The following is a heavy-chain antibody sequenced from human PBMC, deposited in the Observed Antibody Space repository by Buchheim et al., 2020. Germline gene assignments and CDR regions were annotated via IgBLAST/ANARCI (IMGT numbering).Heavy chain of an antibody. CDR1: GFTFSSYW. Sequence: EVQLVESGGGLVQPGGSLRLSCAASGFTFSSYWMSWVRQAPGKGLEWVGRTRNKANSYTTEYAASVKGRFTISRDDSKNSLYLQMNSLKTEDTAVYYCAKSIVVPAAYNGVFDHWGQGAL. CDR3: AKSIVVPAAYNGVFDH. CDR2: TRNKANSYTT. D-gene: IGHD2-2*01. V-gene: IGHV3-72*01. J-gene: IGHJ4*02.